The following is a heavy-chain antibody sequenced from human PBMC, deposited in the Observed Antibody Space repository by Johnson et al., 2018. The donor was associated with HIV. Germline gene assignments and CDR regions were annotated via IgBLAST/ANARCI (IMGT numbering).Heavy chain of an antibody. CDR2: ISSRGSII. CDR1: GFIFSSYA. V-gene: IGHV3-48*03. J-gene: IGHJ3*02. CDR3: ASTRTGWGAFDI. D-gene: IGHD6-19*01. Sequence: VQLVESGGGLVQPGRSLRLSCAASGFIFSSYAMHWVRQAPGKGLEWVSDISSRGSIIYYADSVKGRFTISRDNAKNSLYLQMNSLRAEDTAVYYCASTRTGWGAFDIWGQGTMVTVSS.